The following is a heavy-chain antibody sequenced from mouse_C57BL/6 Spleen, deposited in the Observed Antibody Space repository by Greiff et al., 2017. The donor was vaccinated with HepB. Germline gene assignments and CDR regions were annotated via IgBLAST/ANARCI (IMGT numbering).Heavy chain of an antibody. V-gene: IGHV14-1*01. CDR2: IDPEDGDT. J-gene: IGHJ4*01. CDR1: GFNIKDYY. Sequence: EVQLQQSGAELVRPGASVKLSCTASGFNIKDYYMHWVKQRPEQGLEWIGRIDPEDGDTEYAPKFQGKATMTADTSSNTAYLQLSRLTSEDTAVYYGTDLSTTGRAMDYWGQGTSVTVSS. D-gene: IGHD2-14*01. CDR3: TDLSTTGRAMDY.